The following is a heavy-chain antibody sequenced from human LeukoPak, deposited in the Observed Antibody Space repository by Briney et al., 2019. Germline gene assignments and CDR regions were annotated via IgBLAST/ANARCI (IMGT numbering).Heavy chain of an antibody. D-gene: IGHD6-19*01. V-gene: IGHV3-21*01. Sequence: GGSLRLSCAASGFTFSSYSMNWVRQAPGKRLEWVSSISSSSSYIYYADSVKGRFTISRDNAKSSLYLQMNSLRAEDTAVYYCARGSYSSGHTLWGQGTLVTVSS. CDR3: ARGSYSSGHTL. CDR1: GFTFSSYS. J-gene: IGHJ4*02. CDR2: ISSSSSYI.